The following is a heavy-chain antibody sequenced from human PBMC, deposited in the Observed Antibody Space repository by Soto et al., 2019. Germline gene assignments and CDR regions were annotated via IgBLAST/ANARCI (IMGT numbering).Heavy chain of an antibody. V-gene: IGHV3-9*01. CDR1: GFTFDDYA. CDR2: LSWNSGRI. Sequence: EVQLVESGGGLVQPGRSLRLSCAASGFTFDDYAMHWVRQAPGKGLEWVSGLSWNSGRIGYADSVKGRFTISRDNAKNSLYLEMNSRRADDTALYYCAKDRDPGETTDGGEYFDYWGQGTLVTVSS. D-gene: IGHD1-1*01. J-gene: IGHJ4*02. CDR3: AKDRDPGETTDGGEYFDY.